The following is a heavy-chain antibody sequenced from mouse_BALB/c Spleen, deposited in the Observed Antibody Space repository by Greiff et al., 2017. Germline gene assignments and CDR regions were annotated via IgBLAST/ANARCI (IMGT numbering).Heavy chain of an antibody. CDR3: ARSGAYYGNYNAMDY. J-gene: IGHJ4*01. CDR2: ISTYYGDA. Sequence: QVQLQQSGAELVRPGVSVKISCKGSGYTFTDYAMHWVKQSHAKSLEWIGVISTYYGDASYNQKFKGKATMTVDKSSSTAYMELARLTSEDSAIYYCARSGAYYGNYNAMDYWGQGTSVTVSS. D-gene: IGHD2-10*01. V-gene: IGHV1S137*01. CDR1: GYTFTDYA.